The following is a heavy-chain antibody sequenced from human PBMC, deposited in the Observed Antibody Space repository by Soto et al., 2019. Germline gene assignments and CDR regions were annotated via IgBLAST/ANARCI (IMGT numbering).Heavy chain of an antibody. J-gene: IGHJ3*02. CDR2: IMPVFGTP. D-gene: IGHD4-4*01. Sequence: QVLLVQSGAEVKKPGSSVKVSCQAAGGSFSSYMVSWVRQAPGQGLDYMGGIMPVFGTPTYTEKFQGRVTIPADESTGTAYLELTSLKSDDTAVYYCASGVTANYMGGDAFAIWGQGTLVAVSS. CDR3: ASGVTANYMGGDAFAI. V-gene: IGHV1-69*01. CDR1: GGSFSSYM.